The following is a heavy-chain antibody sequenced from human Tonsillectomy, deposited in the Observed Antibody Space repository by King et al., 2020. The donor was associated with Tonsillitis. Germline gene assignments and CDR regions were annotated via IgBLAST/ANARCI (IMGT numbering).Heavy chain of an antibody. CDR1: GFTFSNYD. CDR2: IGTAGDT. D-gene: IGHD7-27*01. CDR3: ARAVPNWGRDYFYGLDV. Sequence: VQLVESGGGLVQPGGSLRLSCAASGFTFSNYDMHWVRHATGKGLEWVSAIGTAGDTYYPGSVKGRFTISRDNAKNSLYLQMNNLRAGDTAVYYCARAVPNWGRDYFYGLDVWGQGTTVTVSS. V-gene: IGHV3-13*01. J-gene: IGHJ6*02.